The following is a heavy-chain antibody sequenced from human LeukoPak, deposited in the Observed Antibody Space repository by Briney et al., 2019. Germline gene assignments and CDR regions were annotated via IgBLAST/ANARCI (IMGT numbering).Heavy chain of an antibody. V-gene: IGHV1-8*01. CDR1: GYTFTSYD. J-gene: IGHJ6*02. D-gene: IGHD6-19*01. CDR3: ARGSIAVAGTRRYYYYGMDV. Sequence: ASVKVSCKASGYTFTSYDINWVRQATGQGLEWMGWMNPNSGSTGYAQKFQGRVTMTRNTSISTAYMELSSLRSEDTAVYYCARGSIAVAGTRRYYYYGMDVWGQGTTVTVSS. CDR2: MNPNSGST.